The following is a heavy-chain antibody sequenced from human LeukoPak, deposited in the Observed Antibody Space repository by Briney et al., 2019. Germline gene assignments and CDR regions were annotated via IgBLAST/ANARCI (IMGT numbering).Heavy chain of an antibody. J-gene: IGHJ4*02. Sequence: SETLSLTCTVSGVSISSYYWSWIRQPPGKGLEWIGYIYYSGSTNYNPSLMSRVTISVDTSKNQFSLKLSSVTAADTAVYYCARNYQYSSSWYYWGQGTLVTVSS. V-gene: IGHV4-59*01. CDR1: GVSISSYY. CDR3: ARNYQYSSSWYY. D-gene: IGHD6-13*01. CDR2: IYYSGST.